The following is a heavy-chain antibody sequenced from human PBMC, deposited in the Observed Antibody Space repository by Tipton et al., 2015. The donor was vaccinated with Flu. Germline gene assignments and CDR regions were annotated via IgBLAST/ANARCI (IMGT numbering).Heavy chain of an antibody. D-gene: IGHD6-13*01. J-gene: IGHJ4*02. CDR1: GYTFSIYW. V-gene: IGHV5-51*03. Sequence: QLVQSGAEVKKPGESLKISCKGSGYTFSIYWITWVRQVPGKGLEWMGTIYPVDSETRYSPSFQGQVTMSADRTTSNAYLQWSSLKATDSAMYYCARLSAAAAVMPDDYWGQGTQVTVSS. CDR3: ARLSAAAAVMPDDY. CDR2: IYPVDSET.